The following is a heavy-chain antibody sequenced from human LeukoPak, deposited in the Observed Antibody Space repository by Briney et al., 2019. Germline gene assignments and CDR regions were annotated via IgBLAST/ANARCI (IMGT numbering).Heavy chain of an antibody. CDR2: IKQDGSAK. CDR3: ARDNGWSADF. CDR1: GFTFSGHG. Sequence: GKSLRLSCAASGFTFSGHGMHWVRQAPGKGLEWVANIKQDGSAKPYVDSVKGRFTISRDNAKNSLFLQMNSLRVEDTAVYYCARDNGWSADFWGQGTLVTVSS. J-gene: IGHJ4*02. D-gene: IGHD2-15*01. V-gene: IGHV3-7*03.